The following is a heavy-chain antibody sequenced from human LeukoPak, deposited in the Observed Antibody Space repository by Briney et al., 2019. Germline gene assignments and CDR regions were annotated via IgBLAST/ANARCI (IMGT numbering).Heavy chain of an antibody. Sequence: SSETLSLTCTVSGGSISSTTYYWSWIRQPAGKGLEWIGRIYTGGSTNYNPSLKSRVTISVDTSKNQFSLNLSSGTAADTAVYYCAREARLRLDVWGKGTTVTISS. CDR2: IYTGGST. CDR3: AREARLRLDV. D-gene: IGHD4-17*01. CDR1: GGSISSTTYY. J-gene: IGHJ6*04. V-gene: IGHV4-61*02.